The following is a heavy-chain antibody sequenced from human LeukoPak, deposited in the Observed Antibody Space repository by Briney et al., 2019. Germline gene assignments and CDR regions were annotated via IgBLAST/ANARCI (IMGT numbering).Heavy chain of an antibody. D-gene: IGHD3-10*01. CDR2: ISHDGGNT. V-gene: IGHV3-30*18. J-gene: IGHJ4*02. Sequence: PGRSLRLSCAASGFTFSSSAMHWVRQAPGKGLEWVAVISHDGGNTYYADSVKGRFTISRDNSKNTLYLQMNSLRAEDTAVYYCAKVNTYYYGSGSYIDYWGQGTLVTVSS. CDR1: GFTFSSSA. CDR3: AKVNTYYYGSGSYIDY.